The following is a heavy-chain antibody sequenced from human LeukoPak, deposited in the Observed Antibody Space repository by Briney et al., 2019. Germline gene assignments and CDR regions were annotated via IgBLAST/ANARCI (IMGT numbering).Heavy chain of an antibody. CDR3: ARGGPHLIVVVVAATSYFQH. V-gene: IGHV3-48*03. CDR2: ISSSGSTI. Sequence: GGSLRLSCAASGFTFSSYEMNWVRQAPGKGLEWVSYISSSGSTIYYADSVKGRFTISRDNAKNSLYLQMNNLRAEDTAVYYCARGGPHLIVVVVAATSYFQHWGQGTLVTVSS. CDR1: GFTFSSYE. D-gene: IGHD2-15*01. J-gene: IGHJ1*01.